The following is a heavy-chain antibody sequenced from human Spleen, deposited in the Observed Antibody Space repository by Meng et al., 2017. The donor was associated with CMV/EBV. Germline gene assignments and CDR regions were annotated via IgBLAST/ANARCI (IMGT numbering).Heavy chain of an antibody. J-gene: IGHJ6*02. V-gene: IGHV3-15*01. CDR3: TTSPTVTTQRAYYYYGMDD. D-gene: IGHD4-11*01. Sequence: GESLKISCAASGFTFSNAWMSWVRQAPGQGLEWVGRIKSKTDGGTTDYAAPVKGRFTISRDDSKATLYLQMNSLKIEDTALYYCTTSPTVTTQRAYYYYGMDDWGQGTTVTVSS. CDR1: GFTFSNAW. CDR2: IKSKTDGGTT.